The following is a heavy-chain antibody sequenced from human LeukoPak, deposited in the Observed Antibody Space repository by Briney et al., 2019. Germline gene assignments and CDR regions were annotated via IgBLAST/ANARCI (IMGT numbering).Heavy chain of an antibody. CDR3: TTDRGITARPLFDS. J-gene: IGHJ4*02. CDR1: GFTVSSNY. V-gene: IGHV3-15*01. CDR2: IKSKIHGGAS. D-gene: IGHD6-6*01. Sequence: GGSLRLSCAASGFTVSSNYMSWVRQAPGKGLEWVGRIKSKIHGGASDYAAPVKGRFTISRDDSKSTLYLQMNNLKTEDTAVYYCTTDRGITARPLFDSWGQGTLVTVSS.